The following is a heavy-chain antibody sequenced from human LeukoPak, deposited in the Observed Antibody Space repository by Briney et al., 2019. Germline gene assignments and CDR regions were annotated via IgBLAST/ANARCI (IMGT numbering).Heavy chain of an antibody. CDR1: GFTFSSYS. Sequence: PGGSLRLSCAASGFTFSSYSMNWVRQAPGKGLEWVSSISSSSSYIYYADSVKGRFTISRDNAKNSLYLQMNSLRAEDTAVYYXXXDSSLRGYSYEFDYWGQGTLVTVSS. D-gene: IGHD5-18*01. CDR3: XXDSSLRGYSYEFDY. J-gene: IGHJ4*02. CDR2: ISSSSSYI. V-gene: IGHV3-21*01.